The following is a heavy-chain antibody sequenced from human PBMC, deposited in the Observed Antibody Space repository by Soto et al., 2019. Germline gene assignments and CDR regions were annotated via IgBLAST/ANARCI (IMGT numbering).Heavy chain of an antibody. CDR1: GGSINTFY. J-gene: IGHJ4*02. D-gene: IGHD6-13*01. CDR2: IFSSGST. V-gene: IGHV4-4*07. Sequence: PSETLSLTCTVSGGSINTFYWSWVRQPAGKGLEWIGRIFSSGSTSFNPSLESRVAMSVDTSKNHFSLNLSSVTAADMAVYYCARVREAAGSLHYYFDYWGQGTLVTVSS. CDR3: ARVREAAGSLHYYFDY.